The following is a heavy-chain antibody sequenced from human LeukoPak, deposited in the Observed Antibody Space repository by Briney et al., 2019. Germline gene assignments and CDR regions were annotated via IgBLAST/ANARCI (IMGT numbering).Heavy chain of an antibody. CDR3: ARGWAPRSGWALFDY. CDR2: IYHSGST. CDR1: GGSFSDYY. Sequence: SETLSLTCAVYGGSFSDYYWSWIRQSPGKGLEWIGEIYHSGSTNYNPSLKSRVTISVDKSKNQFSLKLSSVTAADTAVYYCARGWAPRSGWALFDYWGQGTLVTVSS. D-gene: IGHD6-19*01. J-gene: IGHJ4*02. V-gene: IGHV4-34*01.